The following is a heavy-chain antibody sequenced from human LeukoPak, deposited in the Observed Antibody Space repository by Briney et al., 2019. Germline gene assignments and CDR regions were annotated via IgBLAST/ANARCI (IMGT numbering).Heavy chain of an antibody. Sequence: GGSLRLSCAASGFTFSSYSMNWVRQAPGKGLEWVSSISSSSSFIYYADSVKGRFTVSRDNAKNSLYLQMNSLRAEDTAVYYCARGGGPYDYGDYEPIFSAYFDYWGQGTLVTVSS. CDR2: ISSSSSFI. CDR1: GFTFSSYS. J-gene: IGHJ4*02. D-gene: IGHD4-17*01. CDR3: ARGGGPYDYGDYEPIFSAYFDY. V-gene: IGHV3-21*01.